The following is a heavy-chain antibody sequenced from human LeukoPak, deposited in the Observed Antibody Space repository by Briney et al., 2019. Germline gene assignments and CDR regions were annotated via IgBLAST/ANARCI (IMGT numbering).Heavy chain of an antibody. V-gene: IGHV4-34*01. J-gene: IGHJ4*02. CDR1: GGSFSGYY. D-gene: IGHD3-16*01. Sequence: PSETLSLTCAVYGGSFSGYYWSWIRQPPGKGLEWIGEINHSGSTNYNPSLKSRVTISVDTSKNQFSLKLGSVTAADTAVYYCARAPHPLTGEFDYWGQGTLVTVSS. CDR3: ARAPHPLTGEFDY. CDR2: INHSGST.